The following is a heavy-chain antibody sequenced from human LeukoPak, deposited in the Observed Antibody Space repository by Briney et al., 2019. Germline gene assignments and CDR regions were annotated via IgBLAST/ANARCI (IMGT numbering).Heavy chain of an antibody. Sequence: KYGESLKISCKGSGYIFTNYWIGLGRPLAGKGLEWMGIFYPGDSDTRSHPSFQGKVTISADKSISTAYLQWSSLKASDTAMYYCARHDGGSYLETINWFDPWGQGTLVTVSS. V-gene: IGHV5-51*01. CDR3: ARHDGGSYLETINWFDP. J-gene: IGHJ5*02. CDR1: GYIFTNYW. CDR2: FYPGDSDT. D-gene: IGHD1-26*01.